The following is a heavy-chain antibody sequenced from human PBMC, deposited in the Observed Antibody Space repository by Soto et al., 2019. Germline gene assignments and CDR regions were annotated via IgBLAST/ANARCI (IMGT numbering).Heavy chain of an antibody. CDR3: AKDLWIAVAGTGY. CDR1: GFTFSSYA. D-gene: IGHD6-19*01. Sequence: GGSLRLSCAASGFTFSSYAMSWVRHAQGKGLEWVSAISGSGGSTYYADSVKGRFTISRDNSKNTLYLQMNSLRAEDTAVYYCAKDLWIAVAGTGYWGQGTLVTVSS. V-gene: IGHV3-23*01. CDR2: ISGSGGST. J-gene: IGHJ4*02.